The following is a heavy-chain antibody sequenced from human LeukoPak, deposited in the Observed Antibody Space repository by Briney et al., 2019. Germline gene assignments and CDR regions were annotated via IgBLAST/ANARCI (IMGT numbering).Heavy chain of an antibody. J-gene: IGHJ5*02. CDR1: GGTFSSYA. D-gene: IGHD1-26*01. V-gene: IGHV1-69*05. CDR3: ARGDLVGATGPTGRYNWFDP. Sequence: GASVKVSCKASGGTFSSYAISWVRQAPGQGLEWMGGIIPIFDTANYAQKFQGRVTMTRDTSTSTVYMELSSLRSEDTAVYYCARGDLVGATGPTGRYNWFDPWGQGTLVTVSS. CDR2: IIPIFDTA.